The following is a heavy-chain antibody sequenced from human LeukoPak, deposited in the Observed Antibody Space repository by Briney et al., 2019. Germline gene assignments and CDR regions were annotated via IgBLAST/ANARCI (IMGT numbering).Heavy chain of an antibody. CDR2: IYPGDSDT. J-gene: IGHJ6*02. D-gene: IGHD6-6*01. V-gene: IGHV5-51*01. CDR3: ARHGGSSKEDYYYYYGMDV. Sequence: GESLKISCKGSGYSFTSYWIGWVRQVPGKGLEWMGIIYPGDSDTRYSPSFQGQVTISADESISTAYLQWSSLKASDTAMYYCARHGGSSKEDYYYYYGMDVWGQGTTVTVSS. CDR1: GYSFTSYW.